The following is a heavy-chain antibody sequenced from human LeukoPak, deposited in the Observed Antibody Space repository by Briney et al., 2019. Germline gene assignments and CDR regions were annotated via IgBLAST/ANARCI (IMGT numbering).Heavy chain of an antibody. D-gene: IGHD1-1*01. J-gene: IGHJ4*02. CDR1: GFTFRGHS. CDR3: AIIGYNWRLDY. CDR2: IHSGDSTT. Sequence: GGSLRLSCAASGFTFRGHSMNWVRQAPGKGLEWISYIHSGDSTTYYADSVKGRFTISRDNAKNSLYLQMNSLGAEDTAIYYCAIIGYNWRLDYWGQGILVTVSS. V-gene: IGHV3-48*04.